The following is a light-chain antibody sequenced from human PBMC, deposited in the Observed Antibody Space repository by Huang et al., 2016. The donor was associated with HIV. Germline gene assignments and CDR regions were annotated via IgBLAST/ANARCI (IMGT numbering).Light chain of an antibody. CDR2: YAS. CDR1: QSIGSS. J-gene: IGKJ2*01. CDR3: HQSNSLPHT. Sequence: EIVLTQSPDFQSVTPKERVTITCRASQSIGSSLHWYQQIKDQSPKLLIKYASQSISGVPSMFSGSGSGTDFTLTISSLETEDAAIYYCHQSNSLPHTFGQGTKLEIK. V-gene: IGKV6-21*02.